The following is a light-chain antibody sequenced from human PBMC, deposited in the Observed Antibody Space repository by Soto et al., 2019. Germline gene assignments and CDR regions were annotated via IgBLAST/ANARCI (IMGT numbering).Light chain of an antibody. J-gene: IGLJ1*01. CDR2: EVS. CDR1: SSDVGGYTY. V-gene: IGLV2-8*01. CDR3: SSYTGSNTNYV. Sequence: QSALTQPPSASGSPGQSVTISCTGTSSDVGGYTYVSWYQQYPSKAPKLMIYEVSKRPSGVPDRFSGSKSGTTASLTVSGLQAEDEADYYCSSYTGSNTNYVFGPGTKLTVL.